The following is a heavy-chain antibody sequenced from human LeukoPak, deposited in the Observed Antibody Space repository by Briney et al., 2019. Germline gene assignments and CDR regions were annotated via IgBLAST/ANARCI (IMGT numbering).Heavy chain of an antibody. V-gene: IGHV1-8*01. J-gene: IGHJ6*02. CDR3: ARGQRVSEGKYYYYYYGMDV. Sequence: ASVKVSCKASGYTFTSYDINWVRQATGQGLEWMGWMNPNSGNTGYAQKFQGRVTMTRNTSISTAYMELSSLRSEDTAVYYCARGQRVSEGKYYYYYYGMDVWGQGTTVTVSS. D-gene: IGHD6-6*01. CDR1: GYTFTSYD. CDR2: MNPNSGNT.